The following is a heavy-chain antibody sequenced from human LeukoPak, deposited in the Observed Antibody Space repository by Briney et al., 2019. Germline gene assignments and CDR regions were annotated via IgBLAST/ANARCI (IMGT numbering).Heavy chain of an antibody. Sequence: GRSLRLSCSASGFTFVDYAMHWVRQAPGKGLEWISGISLNSGSIGYADSVKGRFTISRDNAKNSLYLQMNSLRAEDTALYYCAGRGYYTDAFDIWGQGTKVTVSS. CDR1: GFTFVDYA. CDR3: AGRGYYTDAFDI. D-gene: IGHD3-10*01. V-gene: IGHV3-9*01. CDR2: ISLNSGSI. J-gene: IGHJ3*02.